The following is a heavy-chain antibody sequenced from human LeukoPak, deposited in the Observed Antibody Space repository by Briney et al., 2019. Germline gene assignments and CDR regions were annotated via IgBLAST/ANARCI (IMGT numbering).Heavy chain of an antibody. V-gene: IGHV4-34*01. CDR1: GGSFSGYY. J-gene: IGHJ3*02. D-gene: IGHD1-1*01. CDR2: INHSGST. CDR3: ATLKTGTGIHDAFDI. Sequence: PSETLSLTCAVYGGSFSGYYWSWIRQPPGKGLEWIGEINHSGSTNYNPSLKSRVTISVDTSKNQFSLKLSSVTAADTAVYYCATLKTGTGIHDAFDIWGQGTMVTVSS.